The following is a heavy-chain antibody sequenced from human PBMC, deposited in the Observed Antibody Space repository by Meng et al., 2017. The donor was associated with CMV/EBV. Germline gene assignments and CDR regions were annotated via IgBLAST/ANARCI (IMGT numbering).Heavy chain of an antibody. Sequence: ASVKVSCKASGYTFTSYYMHWVRQAPGQGLEWMGIINPSGGSTSYAQKFQGRVTMTRDTSTSTVYMELSSLRSEDTAVYYCARSGYCSSTICSKTSIGVDDYWGQGTLVTVSS. J-gene: IGHJ4*02. CDR2: INPSGGST. V-gene: IGHV1-46*01. D-gene: IGHD2-2*01. CDR1: GYTFTSYY. CDR3: ARSGYCSSTICSKTSIGVDDY.